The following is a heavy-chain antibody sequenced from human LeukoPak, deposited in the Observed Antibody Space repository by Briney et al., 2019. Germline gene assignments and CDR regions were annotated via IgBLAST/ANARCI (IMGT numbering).Heavy chain of an antibody. CDR2: IIPILGIA. CDR3: ARDYSSGWSPGGY. CDR1: GYTFTGYY. Sequence: ASVKVSCKASGYTFTGYYMHWVRQAPGQGLEWMGRIIPILGIANYAQKFQGRVTITADKSTSTAYMELSSLRSEDTAVYYCARDYSSGWSPGGYWGQGTLVTVSS. D-gene: IGHD6-19*01. V-gene: IGHV1-69*04. J-gene: IGHJ4*02.